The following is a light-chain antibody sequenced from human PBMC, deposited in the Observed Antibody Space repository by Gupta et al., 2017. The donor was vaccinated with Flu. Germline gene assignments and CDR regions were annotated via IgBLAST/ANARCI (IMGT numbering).Light chain of an antibody. CDR1: SSDVGGYNL. CDR3: CSYRGCSSWV. J-gene: IGLJ3*02. V-gene: IGLV2-23*02. Sequence: QSALSQPAAVSGSPGPSITISCSGSSSDVGGYNLVSWYQHHPARAPKLMIYEVRKRPAGVSSRFSGSKSGNTASLTISGLQAEDEADYYCCSYRGCSSWVFGGGTNLTVL. CDR2: EVR.